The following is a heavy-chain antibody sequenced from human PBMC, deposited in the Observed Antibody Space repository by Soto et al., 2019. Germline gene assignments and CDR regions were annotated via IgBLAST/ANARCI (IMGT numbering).Heavy chain of an antibody. J-gene: IGHJ4*02. Sequence: QVQLQQSGAGLLKPSETLSLTRAVYDGSFSGYYWSWNRQSPGKGLEWIGEIDHSGGTKYNPSLETRLTISVDASKNQFSLKLTSVTAADTAVYYCARGHLGYSSGWSGFDYWGQGTLVTVSS. D-gene: IGHD6-13*01. CDR2: IDHSGGT. CDR3: ARGHLGYSSGWSGFDY. V-gene: IGHV4-34*01. CDR1: DGSFSGYY.